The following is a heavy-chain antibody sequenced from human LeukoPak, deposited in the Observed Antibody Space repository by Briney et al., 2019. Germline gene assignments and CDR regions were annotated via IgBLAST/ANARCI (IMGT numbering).Heavy chain of an antibody. Sequence: GGSLRLSCAASGFTFDDYAMHWVRQAPGKGLEWVSGISWNNGSIGYADSVKGRFTISRDNAKNSLYLQMNSLRAEDTALYYCAKGYDILTGYYIASFDYWGQGTLVTVSS. CDR3: AKGYDILTGYYIASFDY. J-gene: IGHJ4*02. D-gene: IGHD3-9*01. CDR2: ISWNNGSI. CDR1: GFTFDDYA. V-gene: IGHV3-9*01.